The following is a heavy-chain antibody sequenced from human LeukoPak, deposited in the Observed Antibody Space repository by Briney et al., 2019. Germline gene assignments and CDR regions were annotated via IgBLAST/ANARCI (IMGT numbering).Heavy chain of an antibody. V-gene: IGHV3-15*01. D-gene: IGHD6-19*01. CDR3: TTEGGWSFYFDY. Sequence: GGSLRLSCAASGFTFSNAGMSWVRQAPGKGLEWVGRIKSKIDGGTTDYAAPVKGRFTISRDDSKNMLFLQMSSLKTEDTAVYYCTTEGGWSFYFDYWGQGTLVTVSS. CDR2: IKSKIDGGTT. J-gene: IGHJ4*02. CDR1: GFTFSNAG.